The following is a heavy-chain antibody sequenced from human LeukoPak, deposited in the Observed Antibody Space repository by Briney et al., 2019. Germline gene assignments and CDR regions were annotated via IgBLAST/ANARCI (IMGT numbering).Heavy chain of an antibody. J-gene: IGHJ4*02. V-gene: IGHV3-13*01. CDR3: AREGADEDYFDY. CDR1: GFTLSACD. CDR2: IGTAGDT. Sequence: GGSLRLSCSASGFTLSACDMHWVRQATGKGLEWVASIGTAGDTYYPGSVKGRFTISRENAKNSLYLQMNSLRAGDTAVYYCAREGADEDYFDYWGQGTLVTVSS.